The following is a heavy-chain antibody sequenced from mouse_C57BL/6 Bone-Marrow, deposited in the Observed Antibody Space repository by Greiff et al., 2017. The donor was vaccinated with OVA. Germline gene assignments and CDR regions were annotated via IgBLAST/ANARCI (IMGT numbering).Heavy chain of an antibody. J-gene: IGHJ1*01. CDR2: LDPSDSYT. V-gene: IGHV1-59*01. CDR1: GYTFTSYW. D-gene: IGHD1-1*01. CDR3: AREEVVATNWYFDV. Sequence: VQLQQPGAELVRPGTSVKLSCKASGYTFTSYWMHWVQQRPGQGLEWSGVLDPSDSYTNYNPKFKGKATLTVDTSSSTAYLQLSSLRSEDSAVYYCAREEVVATNWYFDVCGAGTTVTVSS.